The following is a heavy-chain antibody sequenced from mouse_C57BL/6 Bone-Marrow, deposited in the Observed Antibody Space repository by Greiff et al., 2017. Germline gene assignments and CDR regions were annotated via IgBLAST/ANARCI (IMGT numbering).Heavy chain of an antibody. CDR3: ERRPLRDY. V-gene: IGHV5-17*01. CDR2: ISSGSSTI. J-gene: IGHJ4*01. CDR1: GFTFSDYG. Sequence: DVKLVESGGGLVKPGGSLKLSCAASGFTFSDYGMHWVRQAPEKGLEWVAYISSGSSTIYYADTVNGRFTISRDNAKNTLFLQKTSLRTEDTAMYYCERRPLRDYWGQGTSVTVSS.